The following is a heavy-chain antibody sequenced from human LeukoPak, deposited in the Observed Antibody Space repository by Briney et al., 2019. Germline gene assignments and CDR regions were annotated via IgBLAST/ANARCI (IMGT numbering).Heavy chain of an antibody. Sequence: SETLSLTCTVSGGSISSYYWSWIRQPPGKGLEWIGYIFYSGSTNYNPSLKSRLTISVDTSKNQFSLKLSSVTAADTAVYYCARNRELGFYYYGLDVWGQGTTGTVSS. CDR3: ARNRELGFYYYGLDV. J-gene: IGHJ6*02. V-gene: IGHV4-59*01. D-gene: IGHD3-16*01. CDR1: GGSISSYY. CDR2: IFYSGST.